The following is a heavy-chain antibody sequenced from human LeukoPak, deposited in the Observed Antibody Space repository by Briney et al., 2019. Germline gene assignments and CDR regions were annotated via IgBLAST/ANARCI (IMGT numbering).Heavy chain of an antibody. CDR3: AIMHGYYDGSGYWVQ. V-gene: IGHV3-23*01. J-gene: IGHJ4*02. D-gene: IGHD3-22*01. CDR1: GFTLSSYV. Sequence: PGGSLRLSCAASGFTLSSYVMSWVRQAPGKGLGWVSAISGGGGSTYYADSVKGRFTISRDNPRNTLYLQMNSLRDDDTAVYYCAIMHGYYDGSGYWVQWGQGTLVTVSS. CDR2: ISGGGGST.